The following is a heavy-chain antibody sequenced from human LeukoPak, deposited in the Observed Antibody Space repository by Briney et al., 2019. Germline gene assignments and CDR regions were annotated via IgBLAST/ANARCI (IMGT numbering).Heavy chain of an antibody. CDR1: GFTFSSSA. D-gene: IGHD2-15*01. CDR3: AKVRGGYFFDS. Sequence: HTGGSLRLSCAASGFTFSSSAISWVRQAPGEGLEWVSGISGSGDSKYYADSVKGRLTISRDNSKNTLYLQMNSLRAEDTAVYYCAKVRGGYFFDSWGQGTLVTVSS. V-gene: IGHV3-23*01. J-gene: IGHJ4*02. CDR2: ISGSGDSK.